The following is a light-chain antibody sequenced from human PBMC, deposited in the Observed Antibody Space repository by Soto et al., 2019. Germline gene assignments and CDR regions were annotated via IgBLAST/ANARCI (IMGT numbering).Light chain of an antibody. CDR3: QQHYTTPSYT. J-gene: IGKJ2*01. V-gene: IGKV4-1*01. CDR2: WAS. Sequence: DIEMTQSPDSLAVSLGERATINCKSSQSVLYSSNNKNYLAWYQQKPGHPPKLLIYWASTRESGVPDRFSGSGSGTDFTLTISSLQAEDVAVYYGQQHYTTPSYTFGQGTKLEIK. CDR1: QSVLYSSNNKNY.